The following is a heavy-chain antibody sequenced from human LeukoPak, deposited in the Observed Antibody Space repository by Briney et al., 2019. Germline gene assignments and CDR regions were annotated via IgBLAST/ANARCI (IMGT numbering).Heavy chain of an antibody. CDR3: ARDYDFWSGYQYYFDY. J-gene: IGHJ4*02. V-gene: IGHV3-48*03. CDR1: GFTFSSYE. D-gene: IGHD3-3*01. Sequence: GGSLRLSCAASGFTFSSYEMNWVRQAPGKGLEWVSYISSSGSTIYYADSVKGRFTISRDNAKNSLYLQMNSLRAEGTAVYYCARDYDFWSGYQYYFDYWGQGTLVTVSS. CDR2: ISSSGSTI.